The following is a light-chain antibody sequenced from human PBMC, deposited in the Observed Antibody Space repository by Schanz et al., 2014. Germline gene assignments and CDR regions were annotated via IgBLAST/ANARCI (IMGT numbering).Light chain of an antibody. CDR3: QQYNDNFMYS. CDR2: AAS. J-gene: IGKJ2*03. Sequence: DIQMTQSPSSLSASVGDRVTITCRASQSISSYLNWYQQKPGKAPKLLIYAASSLQSGVPSRFSGSGSGTDFTLTISSLQPDDFATYSCQQYNDNFMYSFGQGTKLEIK. V-gene: IGKV1-39*01. CDR1: QSISSY.